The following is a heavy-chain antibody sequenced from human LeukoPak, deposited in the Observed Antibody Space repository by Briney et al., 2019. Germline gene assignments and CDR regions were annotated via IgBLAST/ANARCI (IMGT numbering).Heavy chain of an antibody. D-gene: IGHD2-21*01. Sequence: GGSLRLSCAASGFTFSNAWMSWVRQAPGKGLEWVSAISGSGGSTYYADSVKGRFTISRDNSKNTLYLQMNSLRAEDTAVYYCAKDPGEGVFDYWGQGTLVTVSS. V-gene: IGHV3-23*01. CDR3: AKDPGEGVFDY. J-gene: IGHJ4*02. CDR2: ISGSGGST. CDR1: GFTFSNAW.